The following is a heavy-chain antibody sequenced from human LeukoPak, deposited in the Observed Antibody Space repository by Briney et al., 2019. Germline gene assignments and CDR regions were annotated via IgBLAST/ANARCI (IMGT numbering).Heavy chain of an antibody. J-gene: IGHJ4*02. Sequence: PSETLCLTYTVPGGSISSSSYYWGWIRQPPGKGLEWIGSIYYSGSTYYNPSLKSRVTISVDTSKNQFSLKLSSVTAADTAVYYCASVDWNDAAFDYWGQGTLVTVSS. V-gene: IGHV4-39*01. CDR3: ASVDWNDAAFDY. CDR2: IYYSGST. D-gene: IGHD1-1*01. CDR1: GGSISSSSYY.